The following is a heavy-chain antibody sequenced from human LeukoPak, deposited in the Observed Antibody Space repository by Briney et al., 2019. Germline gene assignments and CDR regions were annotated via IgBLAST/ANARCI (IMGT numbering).Heavy chain of an antibody. CDR2: IYYSGST. D-gene: IGHD3-22*01. CDR3: ARNYDSSGYYLFGY. J-gene: IGHJ4*01. CDR1: GGSISAFN. V-gene: IGHV4-59*01. Sequence: SETLSLTCTGSGGSISAFNWGRHRQPPGKGLEWIGYIYYSGSTNYTPSLKSRVTISVDTSKNQFSLQLSSVTAADTAVYYCARNYDSSGYYLFGYWGQGTLVTVSS.